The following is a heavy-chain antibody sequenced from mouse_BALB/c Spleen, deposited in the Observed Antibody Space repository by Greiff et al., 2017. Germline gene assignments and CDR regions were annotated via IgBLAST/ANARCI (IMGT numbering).Heavy chain of an antibody. V-gene: IGHV2-6-2*01. CDR1: GFSLTSYG. CDR2: IWSDGST. J-gene: IGHJ4*01. Sequence: QVQLQQSGPDLVAPSQSRSITCTVSGFSLTSYGVHWVRQPPGKGLEWLVVIWSDGSTTYNSALKSRLSISKDNSKSQVFLKMNSLQTDDTAMYYCAKHGRLRSHYYAMDYWGQGTSVTVSS. CDR3: AKHGRLRSHYYAMDY. D-gene: IGHD2-4*01.